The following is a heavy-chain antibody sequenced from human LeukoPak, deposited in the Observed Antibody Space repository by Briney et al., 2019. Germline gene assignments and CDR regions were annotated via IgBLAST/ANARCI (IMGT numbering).Heavy chain of an antibody. V-gene: IGHV3-23*01. D-gene: IGHD3-10*01. Sequence: GGSLRLSCAASGFTFSLYEMNWVRQAPVKGLEWVSAISASGDSTYYADSVKGRFTISRDNSKNTLHLQMNSLRDGDTAVYYCAGARITDYYYYGMDVWGQGTTVTVSS. J-gene: IGHJ6*02. CDR2: ISASGDST. CDR3: AGARITDYYYYGMDV. CDR1: GFTFSLYE.